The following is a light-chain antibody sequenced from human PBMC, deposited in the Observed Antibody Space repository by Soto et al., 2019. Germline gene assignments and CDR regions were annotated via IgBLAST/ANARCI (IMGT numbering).Light chain of an antibody. V-gene: IGKV3-15*01. CDR3: QQYNNWPPWT. J-gene: IGKJ1*01. Sequence: EILMTQSPATLSVSPGERATLSCRASQSVSSNLAWYQQKPGQAPRLLIYGASLRATGISARFSGSGSGTEFTLTISSLQSEDFAVYYCQQYNNWPPWTFGQGNKV. CDR1: QSVSSN. CDR2: GAS.